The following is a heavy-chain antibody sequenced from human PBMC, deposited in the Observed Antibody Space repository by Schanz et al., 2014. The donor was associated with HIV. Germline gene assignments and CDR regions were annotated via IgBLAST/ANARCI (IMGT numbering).Heavy chain of an antibody. Sequence: QVRLVQSGAEVKKPGASVTVSCKTSEKTFSDIDINWVRQGTGQGLEWMAWMNPNSGNTGYAQKFQGRVTMTGDTSIDTAYLVLSSLRSEDTAVYYCALSRPSGYGGSWYFDLWGRGTLVAVSS. D-gene: IGHD2-15*01. CDR2: MNPNSGNT. CDR1: EKTFSDID. J-gene: IGHJ2*01. CDR3: ALSRPSGYGGSWYFDL. V-gene: IGHV1-8*01.